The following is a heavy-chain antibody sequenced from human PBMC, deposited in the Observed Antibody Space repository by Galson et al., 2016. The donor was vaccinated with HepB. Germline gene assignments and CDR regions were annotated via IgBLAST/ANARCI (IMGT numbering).Heavy chain of an antibody. CDR2: IAPTPGGT. Sequence: SVKVSCKASGYTLTNHYIHWVRQAPGQGLEWVGWIAPTPGGTTYAQKFQGWVTLTRDLSISTAYMELSSLKSDDTALYYCARMSSDYYYLDPWGQGTLVTVSS. CDR3: ARMSSDYYYLDP. V-gene: IGHV1-2*04. D-gene: IGHD3-22*01. CDR1: GYTLTNHY. J-gene: IGHJ5*02.